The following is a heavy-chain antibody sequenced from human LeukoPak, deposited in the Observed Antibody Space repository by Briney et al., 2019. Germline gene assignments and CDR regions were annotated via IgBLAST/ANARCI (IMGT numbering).Heavy chain of an antibody. CDR1: GGSFSGYY. D-gene: IGHD2-8*01. CDR2: INHSGST. V-gene: IGHV4-34*01. Sequence: PSETLSLTCAVYGGSFSGYYWSWIRQPPGKGLEWIGEINHSGSTNYNPSLKSRVTISVDTSKSQFSLKLSSVTAADTAVYYCARVALYVALDYWGQGTLVTVSS. J-gene: IGHJ4*02. CDR3: ARVALYVALDY.